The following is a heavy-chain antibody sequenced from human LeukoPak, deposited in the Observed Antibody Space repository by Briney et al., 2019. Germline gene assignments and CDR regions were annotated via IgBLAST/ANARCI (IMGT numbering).Heavy chain of an antibody. J-gene: IGHJ4*02. CDR2: INPNSGDT. CDR3: ARDWRGSYFPDF. V-gene: IGHV1-2*02. CDR1: GYTLTDYY. D-gene: IGHD1-26*01. Sequence: ASVKVSCKASGYTLTDYYMHWVRQRPGQGLEWMGWINPNSGDTNYAQNFQGRVTMTRDTSISTAYMELSRLTSDDTAIYYCARDWRGSYFPDFWRQGTLVTVSS.